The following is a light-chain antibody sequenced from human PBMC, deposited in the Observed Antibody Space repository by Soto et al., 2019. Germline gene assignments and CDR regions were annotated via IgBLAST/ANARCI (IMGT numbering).Light chain of an antibody. V-gene: IGKV1-33*01. J-gene: IGKJ4*01. CDR1: HDITNC. Sequence: DIQLTQSPSSLSASVGDRVTITCQASHDITNCLNWYQQKPGRAPNLLIYDASILETGVPSRFSGSGSGTDFALTISGLQPEDIGTYYCQQFDGLPTFGGGTKVDIK. CDR2: DAS. CDR3: QQFDGLPT.